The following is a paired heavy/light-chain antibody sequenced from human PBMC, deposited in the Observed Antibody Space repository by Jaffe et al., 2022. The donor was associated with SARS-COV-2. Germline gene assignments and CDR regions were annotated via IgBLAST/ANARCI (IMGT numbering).Light chain of an antibody. CDR3: LQHNSYPLT. V-gene: IGKV1-17*01. Sequence: DIQMTQSPSSLSASVGDRVTVSCRASQAIRNDLAWYQQKPGKAPKRLIYAASNLQSGVPSRFSGSGSGTEFTLTISSLQPEDFATYYCLQHNSYPLTFGGGTKVEIK. CDR2: AAS. CDR1: QAIRND. J-gene: IGKJ4*01.
Heavy chain of an antibody. CDR1: GFTFSDHY. Sequence: EVQLVESGGGLAQPGGSLRLSCAASGFTFSDHYMDWVRQAPGKGLEWVGRIRKKTNSYTTEYAASVKGRFIVSRDDSKNSLYLQMNSLKTEDTAVYYCARVRESENYSFDYWGQGTLVTVSS. CDR3: ARVRESENYSFDY. J-gene: IGHJ4*02. V-gene: IGHV3-72*01. CDR2: IRKKTNSYTT. D-gene: IGHD1-7*01.